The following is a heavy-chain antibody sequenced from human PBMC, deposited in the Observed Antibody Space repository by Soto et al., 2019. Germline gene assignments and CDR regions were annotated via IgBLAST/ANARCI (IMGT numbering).Heavy chain of an antibody. CDR2: ISYDGSNQ. V-gene: IGHV3-30*18. J-gene: IGHJ4*02. Sequence: QVQLVESGGGVVQPGRSLRLSCAASGLTFSDYGMHWVRQAPGKGLEWVTIISYDGSNQYYADSVKGRFTISRDNSKNTLYLQMNRLRLEDTGVYYCAKALGELSPESFDHWGQGVLVTVSS. CDR1: GLTFSDYG. D-gene: IGHD3-16*02. CDR3: AKALGELSPESFDH.